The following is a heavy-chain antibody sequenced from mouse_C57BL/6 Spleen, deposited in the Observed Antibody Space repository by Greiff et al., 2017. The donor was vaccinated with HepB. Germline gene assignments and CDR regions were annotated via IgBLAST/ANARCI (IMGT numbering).Heavy chain of an antibody. CDR2: IYPRDGST. CDR3: ARYPRHYYGSSFGRYYFDY. CDR1: GYTFTDHT. V-gene: IGHV1-78*01. Sequence: VQLQQSDAELVKPGASVKISCKVSGYTFTDHTIHWMKQRPEQGLEWIGYIYPRDGSTKYNEKFKGKATLTADKSSSTAYMQLNSLTSEDSAVYFCARYPRHYYGSSFGRYYFDYWGQGTTLTVSS. J-gene: IGHJ2*01. D-gene: IGHD1-1*01.